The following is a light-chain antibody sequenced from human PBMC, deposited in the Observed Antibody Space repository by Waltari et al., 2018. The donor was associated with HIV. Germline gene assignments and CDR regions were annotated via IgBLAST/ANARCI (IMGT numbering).Light chain of an antibody. CDR1: QTVNSNY. CDR3: QQYDSSPLT. J-gene: IGKJ4*01. V-gene: IGKV3-20*01. Sequence: DIVLTQSPGTLSLSPGKRATLPCRASQTVNSNYLAWYQQRPGQAPRLLIYGASSRATGIPDRFSGSGSGTDFTLTINRLEPEDFAVYYCQQYDSSPLTSGGGTRVEIK. CDR2: GAS.